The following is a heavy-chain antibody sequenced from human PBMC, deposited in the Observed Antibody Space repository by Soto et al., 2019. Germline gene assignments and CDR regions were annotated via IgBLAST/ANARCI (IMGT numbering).Heavy chain of an antibody. CDR1: GYSFTSYW. Sequence: EVQLVQSGAEVKKPGESLRISCKGSGYSFTSYWISWVRQMPGKGLEWMGRIDPSDSYTNYSPSFQGHVTISADKSISTAYLQWSSLKASDTAMYYCARLTIFPFATASAGPDPWGQGTLVTVSS. D-gene: IGHD3-3*01. V-gene: IGHV5-10-1*03. CDR3: ARLTIFPFATASAGPDP. CDR2: IDPSDSYT. J-gene: IGHJ5*02.